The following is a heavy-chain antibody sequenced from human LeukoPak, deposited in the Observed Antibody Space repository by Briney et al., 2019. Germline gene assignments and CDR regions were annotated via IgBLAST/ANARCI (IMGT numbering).Heavy chain of an antibody. D-gene: IGHD3-22*01. Sequence: QSGGSLRLSCAASGFTLSSYWMHWVRQAPGKGLVWVSRIKSDGRTNYAYSVKGRFTISRDNAKNTVSLQMNSLRAEDTGVYYCARAPSEIGGYYPEYFRHWGQGTLVIVSS. CDR2: IKSDGRT. V-gene: IGHV3-74*01. CDR1: GFTLSSYW. CDR3: ARAPSEIGGYYPEYFRH. J-gene: IGHJ1*01.